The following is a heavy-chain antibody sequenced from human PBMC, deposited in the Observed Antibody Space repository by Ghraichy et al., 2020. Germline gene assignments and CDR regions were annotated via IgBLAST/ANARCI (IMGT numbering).Heavy chain of an antibody. CDR2: IDYDGSNK. CDR1: GFTFSSYA. D-gene: IGHD4-23*01. V-gene: IGHV3-33*01. CDR3: ARDYDGNSMGY. J-gene: IGHJ4*02. Sequence: GGSLRLSCAASGFTFSSYAMHWVRQAPGKGLEWLAVIDYDGSNKYYADSVKGRFTISRDNSKNTLYLQMNSLRAEDTAVYYCARDYDGNSMGYWGQGTLVTVSS.